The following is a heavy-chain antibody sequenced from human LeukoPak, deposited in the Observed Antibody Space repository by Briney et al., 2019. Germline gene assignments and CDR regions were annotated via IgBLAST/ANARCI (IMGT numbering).Heavy chain of an antibody. D-gene: IGHD4-11*01. CDR2: IYSGGET. J-gene: IGHJ4*02. V-gene: IGHV4-39*02. CDR1: GDSISSSHYY. Sequence: SETLSLTCTVSGDSISSSHYYWGWIRQSPGKGLEWIGSIYSGGETHYNPSLNSRVTIFLDTSRNRFSLNLISVTATDTAVYYCVRDYSNFVQGDWGQGTLVTVSS. CDR3: VRDYSNFVQGD.